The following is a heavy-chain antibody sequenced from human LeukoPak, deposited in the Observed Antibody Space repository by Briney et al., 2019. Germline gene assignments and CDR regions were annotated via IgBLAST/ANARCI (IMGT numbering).Heavy chain of an antibody. V-gene: IGHV4-59*01. CDR1: GGSISNYY. D-gene: IGHD3-3*01. CDR3: ARDVRLGQYDFWSGYYRNWFDP. CDR2: IYYSGTT. J-gene: IGHJ5*02. Sequence: SETLSLTCTVSGGSISNYYWSWIRQPPGKGLEWIGYIYYSGTTNYSPSLKSRVTISVDTSKNQFSLKLSSVTAADTAVYYCARDVRLGQYDFWSGYYRNWFDPWGQGTLVTVSS.